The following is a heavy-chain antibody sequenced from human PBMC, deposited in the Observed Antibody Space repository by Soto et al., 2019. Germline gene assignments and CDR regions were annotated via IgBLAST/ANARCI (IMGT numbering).Heavy chain of an antibody. CDR3: AKDSRSHPQGWFDP. V-gene: IGHV3-23*01. D-gene: IGHD2-15*01. CDR1: GFTFSSYA. CDR2: ISGSGDYT. Sequence: EVQLLESGGGLVQPGESLRLSCAASGFTFSSYAMTWVRQAPGKGLEWVSSISGSGDYTYFADSVKDRFTISRDNPKDTLYLQMSSLRVEDTAIYYCAKDSRSHPQGWFDPWGQGTLVTVSS. J-gene: IGHJ5*02.